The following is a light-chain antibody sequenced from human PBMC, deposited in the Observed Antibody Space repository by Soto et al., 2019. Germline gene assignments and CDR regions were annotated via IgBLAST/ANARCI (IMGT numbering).Light chain of an antibody. V-gene: IGKV3-15*01. CDR1: QSVSNGY. Sequence: EVVLTQSPGTLSLSPGEGATLFFMAIQSVSNGYLAWYQQKSGQAPRLLIYGTSTRATGVPARFSGSGSGTEFTLTISNLQSEDFAVYYCQQYNDWPPLTFGGGTKVDI. CDR3: QQYNDWPPLT. CDR2: GTS. J-gene: IGKJ4*01.